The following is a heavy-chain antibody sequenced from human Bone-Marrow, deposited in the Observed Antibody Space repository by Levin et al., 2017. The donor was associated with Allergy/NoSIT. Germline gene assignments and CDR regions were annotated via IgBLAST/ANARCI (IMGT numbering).Heavy chain of an antibody. Sequence: GGSLRLSCAASGFSFSSYEMNWARQAPGKGLEWVSYISSRNTTMYYADSVKGRFTISRDNAENSLYLQMNSLRAEDTAIYYCAREGLFMVRVFDYWGRGTLVTVSS. D-gene: IGHD3-10*01. J-gene: IGHJ4*02. CDR1: GFSFSSYE. CDR3: AREGLFMVRVFDY. CDR2: ISSRNTTM. V-gene: IGHV3-48*03.